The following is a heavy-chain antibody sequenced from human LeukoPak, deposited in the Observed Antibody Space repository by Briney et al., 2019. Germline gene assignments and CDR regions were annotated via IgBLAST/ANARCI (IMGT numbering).Heavy chain of an antibody. J-gene: IGHJ4*02. Sequence: PGRSLRLSCAASGFTFSSYGMHWVRQAPGKGLEWVAVISYDGSNKYYADSVKGRFTISRDNSKNTLYLQMNSLRAEDTAVYYCARARAPPFDYWGQGTLDTVSS. CDR1: GFTFSSYG. CDR3: ARARAPPFDY. CDR2: ISYDGSNK. V-gene: IGHV3-30*03.